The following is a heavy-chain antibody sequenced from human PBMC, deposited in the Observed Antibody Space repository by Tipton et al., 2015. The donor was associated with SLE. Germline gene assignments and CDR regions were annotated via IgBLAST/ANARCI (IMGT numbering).Heavy chain of an antibody. V-gene: IGHV4-59*01. Sequence: TLSLTCTVSGGPISSYYWSWIRQPPGKGLEWIGYIYYSGSTNYNPSLKSRVTISVDTSKNQFSLKLSSVTAADTAVYYCARDRTGDGPPRGYWGQGTLVTVSS. CDR2: IYYSGST. CDR1: GGPISSYY. J-gene: IGHJ4*02. D-gene: IGHD3-16*01. CDR3: ARDRTGDGPPRGY.